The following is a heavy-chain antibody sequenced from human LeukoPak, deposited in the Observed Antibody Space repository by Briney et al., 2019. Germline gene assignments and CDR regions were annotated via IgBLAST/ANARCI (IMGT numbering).Heavy chain of an antibody. CDR3: AREPRDFWSGMLDY. D-gene: IGHD3-3*01. CDR1: GFTFSDYY. V-gene: IGHV3-11*01. Sequence: GGSLRLACAASGFTFSDYYMSWIRQAPGKGLEWVSYISSSGSTIYYADSVKGRFTISRDNAKNSLYLQMNSLRAEDTAVYYCAREPRDFWSGMLDYWGQGTLVTVSS. CDR2: ISSSGSTI. J-gene: IGHJ4*02.